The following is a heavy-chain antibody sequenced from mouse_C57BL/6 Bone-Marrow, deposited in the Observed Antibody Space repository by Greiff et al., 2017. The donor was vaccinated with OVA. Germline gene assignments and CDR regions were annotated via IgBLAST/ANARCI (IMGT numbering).Heavy chain of an antibody. CDR3: ARAGFYPMDY. V-gene: IGHV1-82*01. Sequence: QVQLQQSGPELVKPGASVKISCKASGYAFSSSWMNWVKQRPGKGLEWIGRIYPGDGDTNYNGKFKGKATLTADKSSSTAYMQLSSLTSEDSAVYFCARAGFYPMDYWGQGTSVTVSS. CDR1: GYAFSSSW. J-gene: IGHJ4*01. D-gene: IGHD4-1*01. CDR2: IYPGDGDT.